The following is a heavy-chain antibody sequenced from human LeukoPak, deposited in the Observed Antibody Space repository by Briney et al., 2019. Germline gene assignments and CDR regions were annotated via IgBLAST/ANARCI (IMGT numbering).Heavy chain of an antibody. V-gene: IGHV1-2*02. Sequence: ASVKVSCKASGYTFTGYYMHWVRQAPGQGLEWMGWINPNSGGTDYAQKFQGRVTMTRDTSISTAYMELSRLRSDDTAVYYCARLRHYDILTGYYHWSGGAFDIWGQGTMVTVSS. CDR1: GYTFTGYY. CDR3: ARLRHYDILTGYYHWSGGAFDI. CDR2: INPNSGGT. D-gene: IGHD3-9*01. J-gene: IGHJ3*02.